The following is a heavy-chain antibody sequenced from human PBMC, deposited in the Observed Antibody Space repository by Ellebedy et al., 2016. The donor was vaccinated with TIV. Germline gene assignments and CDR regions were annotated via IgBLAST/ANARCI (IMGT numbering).Heavy chain of an antibody. J-gene: IGHJ4*02. CDR2: INDSGTT. CDR3: AKGSMVRGLAG. V-gene: IGHV4-34*01. CDR1: GGSSSDYF. D-gene: IGHD3-10*01. Sequence: SETLSLXXAVYGGSSSDYFWSWMRLSTGKGLQWIGEINDSGTTKYTPSLRGRVTISGDTAKNQVSLHLTSVTAADTALYFCAKGSMVRGLAGWGQGTLVTVSS.